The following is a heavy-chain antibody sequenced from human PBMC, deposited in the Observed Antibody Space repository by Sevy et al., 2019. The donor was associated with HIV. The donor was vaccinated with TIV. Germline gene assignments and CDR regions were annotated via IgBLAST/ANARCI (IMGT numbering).Heavy chain of an antibody. D-gene: IGHD3-22*01. V-gene: IGHV3-23*01. CDR2: ISGSDGST. CDR1: GFTFSSYA. Sequence: GGSLRLSCAASGFTFSSYALSWVRQAPGKGLEWVSTISGSDGSTYYADSVKGRFTISRDNSKNTLYLQMNSLRAEDTAVYYCAKDRSPLYDSSGEGFDPWGQGTLVTVSS. CDR3: AKDRSPLYDSSGEGFDP. J-gene: IGHJ5*02.